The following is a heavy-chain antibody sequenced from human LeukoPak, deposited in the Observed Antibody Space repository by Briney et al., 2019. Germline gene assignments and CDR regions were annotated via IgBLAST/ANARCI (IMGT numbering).Heavy chain of an antibody. D-gene: IGHD2-2*01. CDR3: ARDQGSSTRPDY. CDR2: INPSGGST. V-gene: IGHV1-46*01. CDR1: RYTFTSYY. Sequence: GASVKVSCKASRYTFTSYYMHLVRQAPGQRLEWMGIINPSGGSTSYAQKFQGRVTMTRDTSPSTVYMELSSLRSEGTAVYYGARDQGSSTRPDYWGQGNLVTAS. J-gene: IGHJ4*02.